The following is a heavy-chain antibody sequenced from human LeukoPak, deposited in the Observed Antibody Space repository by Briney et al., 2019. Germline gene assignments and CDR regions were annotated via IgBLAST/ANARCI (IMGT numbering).Heavy chain of an antibody. J-gene: IGHJ4*02. Sequence: ASVKVSCKAYGYTFTAYYLHWVRQAPGQGLEWMGWISPNSGATKYAQKFQDRVTMTRDTSINTAYMELSRLRSDDTAVYYCAGFSVGGRYDFDYWGQGTLVTVSS. CDR2: ISPNSGAT. D-gene: IGHD3-9*01. CDR3: AGFSVGGRYDFDY. CDR1: GYTFTAYY. V-gene: IGHV1-2*02.